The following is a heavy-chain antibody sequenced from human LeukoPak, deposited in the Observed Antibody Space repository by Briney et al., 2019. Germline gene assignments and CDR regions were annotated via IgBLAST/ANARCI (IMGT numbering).Heavy chain of an antibody. D-gene: IGHD3-16*01. CDR1: GFTFSSYG. J-gene: IGHJ4*02. CDR2: IRNDGSII. Sequence: GGSLRLSCAASGFTFSSYGMHWIRHAPGKGLEWVAFIRNDGSIIYNADSVKGRFTISRDNSKNTLYLQMNSLRTDDTAVYYCAKDTPLCYFDYWGQGTLVTVSS. V-gene: IGHV3-30*02. CDR3: AKDTPLCYFDY.